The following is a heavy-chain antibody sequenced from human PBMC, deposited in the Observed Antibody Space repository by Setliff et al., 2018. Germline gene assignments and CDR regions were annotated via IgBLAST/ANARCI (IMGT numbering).Heavy chain of an antibody. CDR2: IYNSGYT. CDR3: ASGLEFDY. V-gene: IGHV4-38-2*01. J-gene: IGHJ4*01. CDR1: GFTFSHFW. D-gene: IGHD1-1*01. Sequence: SETLRLSCAASGFTFSHFWMGWVRQPPGKGLEWIGGIYNSGYTHYKPSLKSRATISVDTSKSQFSLNLSNVTAADTAVYYCASGLEFDYWGPGSLVTVSS.